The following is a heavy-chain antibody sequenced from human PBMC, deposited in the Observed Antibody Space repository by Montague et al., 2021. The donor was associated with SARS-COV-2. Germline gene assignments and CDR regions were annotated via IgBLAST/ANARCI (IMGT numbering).Heavy chain of an antibody. CDR3: ARQLPSYCATNKCYPWYFDR. Sequence: SETLSLTCTVSGGSISSPDYYWGWIRQPPGKGLEWIGSISYTGSTYYNPSLRSRVSLSVDTSKNHFSLSLSSVTVADTAVYFCARQLPSYCATNKCYPWYFDRWGRGALVTVSS. CDR2: ISYTGST. CDR1: GGSISSPDYY. D-gene: IGHD2-8*01. V-gene: IGHV4-39*01. J-gene: IGHJ2*01.